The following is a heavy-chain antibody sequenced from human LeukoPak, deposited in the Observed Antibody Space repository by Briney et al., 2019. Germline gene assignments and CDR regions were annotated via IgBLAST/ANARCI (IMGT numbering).Heavy chain of an antibody. Sequence: ASVTVSCKASGYTFTGYYMHWVRQAPGQGLEWMGRINPNSGGTNYAQKFPGRVTMTRATSISTAYMELSRLRSDDTSVYDCARDLGSSSSGGGYYFDYWGQGTLVTVCS. CDR1: GYTFTGYY. CDR3: ARDLGSSSSGGGYYFDY. V-gene: IGHV1-2*06. CDR2: INPNSGGT. J-gene: IGHJ4*02. D-gene: IGHD6-6*01.